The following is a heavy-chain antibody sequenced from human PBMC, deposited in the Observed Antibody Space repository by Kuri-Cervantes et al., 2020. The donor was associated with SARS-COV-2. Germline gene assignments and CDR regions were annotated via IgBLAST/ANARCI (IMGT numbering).Heavy chain of an antibody. J-gene: IGHJ4*02. Sequence: ESLKISCAASGFTVSSNYMTWVRQAPGKGLEWVSVIYAAGATYYADSVKDRFTISRDNSSNTLYLQMNSLRAEDTAVYYCARGWKGIAASFDYWGQGTLVTVSS. D-gene: IGHD6-13*01. V-gene: IGHV3-66*01. CDR2: IYAAGAT. CDR3: ARGWKGIAASFDY. CDR1: GFTVSSNY.